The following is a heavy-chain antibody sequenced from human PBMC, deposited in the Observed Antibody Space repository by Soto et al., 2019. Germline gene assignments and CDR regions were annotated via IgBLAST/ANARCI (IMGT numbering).Heavy chain of an antibody. CDR1: GGSISSYY. V-gene: IGHV4-59*01. J-gene: IGHJ4*02. Sequence: VQLQESVPGLVKPSETLSLTCTVSGGSISSYYWSWIRQPPGKGLEWIGYIYYSGSTNYNPFLKSRVTIXVXXSKNQFSLKLSSVTAADTAVYYCAKVGQWLGILDYWGQGTLVTVSS. D-gene: IGHD6-19*01. CDR3: AKVGQWLGILDY. CDR2: IYYSGST.